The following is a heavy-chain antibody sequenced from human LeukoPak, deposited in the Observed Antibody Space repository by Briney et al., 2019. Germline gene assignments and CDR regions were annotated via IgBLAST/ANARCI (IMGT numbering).Heavy chain of an antibody. J-gene: IGHJ5*02. CDR2: IYYTGSI. V-gene: IGHV4-59*01. CDR1: GGFISSYY. CDR3: ARDAAIGSGSYRFDP. D-gene: IGHD3-10*01. Sequence: SETLSLTCSVSGGFISSYYWSWIRQPPGKGLEWIGYIYYTGSINYNPSLKSRVTISVDTSKNQFSLKLTYVTAADTAVYYCARDAAIGSGSYRFDPWGQGTLVTVSS.